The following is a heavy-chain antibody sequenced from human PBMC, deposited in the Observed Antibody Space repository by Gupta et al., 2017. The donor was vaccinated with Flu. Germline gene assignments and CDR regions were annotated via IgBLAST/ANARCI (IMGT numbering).Heavy chain of an antibody. D-gene: IGHD3-22*01. V-gene: IGHV5-51*01. J-gene: IGHJ4*02. Sequence: YWIGWVRQMPGKGLEWMGIIHPSDSDGRYSPSCQGQVTISVDKSTSTAYLQWRSLKASDTAMYYCARRVYDDYSKADYFDYWVQGTLVTVSS. CDR2: IHPSDSDG. CDR1: YW. CDR3: ARRVYDDYSKADYFDY.